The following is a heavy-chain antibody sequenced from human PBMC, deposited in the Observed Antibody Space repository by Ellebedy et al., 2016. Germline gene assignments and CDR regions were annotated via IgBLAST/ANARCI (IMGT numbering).Heavy chain of an antibody. Sequence: GGSLRLXXAASGFSFSSYWMFWVRQAPGKGLVWVSNIDGDGSTTSHEDSVRGRFTSSRDNAKNSLYLQMDSLRVEDTARYYCARDRQTGSGCFGGDYWGQGTLVTVSS. V-gene: IGHV3-74*01. CDR3: ARDRQTGSGCFGGDY. CDR2: IDGDGSTT. J-gene: IGHJ4*02. D-gene: IGHD6-19*01. CDR1: GFSFSSYW.